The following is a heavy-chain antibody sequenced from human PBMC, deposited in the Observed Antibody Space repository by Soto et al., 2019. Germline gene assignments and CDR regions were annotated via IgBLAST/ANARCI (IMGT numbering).Heavy chain of an antibody. CDR1: GYTFTSYY. CDR3: AREVVGAPGGMAV. J-gene: IGHJ6*02. Sequence: ASVKVSCKASGYTFTSYYIHWVRQAPGQGLEWMGIINPSGGSTSYAQKFQGRVTMTRDTSTSTVYMELSSLRSEDTAVYYCAREVVGAPGGMAVWGQGTTVTVSS. D-gene: IGHD1-26*01. CDR2: INPSGGST. V-gene: IGHV1-46*01.